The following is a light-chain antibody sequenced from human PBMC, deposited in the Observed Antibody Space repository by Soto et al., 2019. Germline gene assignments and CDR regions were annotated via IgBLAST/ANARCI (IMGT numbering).Light chain of an antibody. CDR3: QRQGSSPWT. J-gene: IGKJ1*01. CDR2: GAS. CDR1: QSVSSSY. V-gene: IGKV3-20*01. Sequence: EIVLTQSPGTLSLSPGERDTLSCRASQSVSSSYLAWYQQKPGQAPRLLIYGASSRATGIPDRFSGSGSGSYFTLTITGLCPEAFPVYYCQRQGSSPWTFG.